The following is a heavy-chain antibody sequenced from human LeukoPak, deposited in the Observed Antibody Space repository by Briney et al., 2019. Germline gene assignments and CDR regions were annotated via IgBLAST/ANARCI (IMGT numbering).Heavy chain of an antibody. D-gene: IGHD5-12*01. Sequence: PSETLSLTCAVHGGSFSGYYWSWSRQPPGKGLEWIGEINHSGGTSYNPSLKSRVTISVDTSKNQFSLKLSSVTAADTAVYYCASGYSGYDLGVYWFDPWGQGTLVTVSS. CDR2: INHSGGT. J-gene: IGHJ5*02. CDR1: GGSFSGYY. V-gene: IGHV4-34*01. CDR3: ASGYSGYDLGVYWFDP.